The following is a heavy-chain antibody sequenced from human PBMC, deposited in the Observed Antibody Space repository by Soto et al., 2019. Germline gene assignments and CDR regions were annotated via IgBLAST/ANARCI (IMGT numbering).Heavy chain of an antibody. CDR1: GYTFTSYA. CDR2: INAGNGNT. Sequence: ASGKVSCKASGYTFTSYAMHWVRQAPGQRLEWMGWINAGNGNTKYSQKFQGRVTITRDTSASTAYMELSSLRSEDTAVYYCARVWGIAAAGDAFDIWGQGTMVTVSS. V-gene: IGHV1-3*01. J-gene: IGHJ3*02. D-gene: IGHD6-13*01. CDR3: ARVWGIAAAGDAFDI.